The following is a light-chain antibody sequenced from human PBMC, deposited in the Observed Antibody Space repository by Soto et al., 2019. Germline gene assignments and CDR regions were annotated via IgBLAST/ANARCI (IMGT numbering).Light chain of an antibody. CDR3: SSYAGSYTVV. V-gene: IGLV2-8*01. Sequence: QSALTQPPSASGSPGQSVTISCTGTSSDIGSYNHVSWYQQHPGKAPKLIIYEISKRPSGVPDRFSGSKPGNTASLTVSGLQAEDEADYYCSSYAGSYTVVFGGGTKLTVL. J-gene: IGLJ2*01. CDR2: EIS. CDR1: SSDIGSYNH.